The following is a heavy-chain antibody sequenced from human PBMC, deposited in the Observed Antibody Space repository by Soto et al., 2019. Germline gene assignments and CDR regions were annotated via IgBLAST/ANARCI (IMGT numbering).Heavy chain of an antibody. CDR2: INPSGGST. V-gene: IGHV1-46*01. J-gene: IGHJ5*02. Sequence: ASVKVSCKASGYTFTSYYMHWVRQAPGQGLEWMGIINPSGGSTSYAQKFQGRVTMTRDTSTSTAYMELSSLRSEDTAVYYCARDLHPVAAHSRAAGGENTGFDPWGQGTLVTVSS. D-gene: IGHD6-13*01. CDR3: ARDLHPVAAHSRAAGGENTGFDP. CDR1: GYTFTSYY.